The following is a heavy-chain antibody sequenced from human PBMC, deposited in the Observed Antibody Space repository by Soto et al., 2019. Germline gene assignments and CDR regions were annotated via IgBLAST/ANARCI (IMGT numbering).Heavy chain of an antibody. CDR2: LYTDDTT. CDR1: GFIVSSKY. Sequence: GSLRLSCAASGFIVSSKYMSWVRQAPGKGLEWVSILYTDDTTYYADSVKGRFTISRDNSKNTLYLQMNSLRAEDTAVYYCARVGAVAAVDYWGQGTLVTVSS. J-gene: IGHJ4*02. CDR3: ARVGAVAAVDY. V-gene: IGHV3-53*01. D-gene: IGHD6-19*01.